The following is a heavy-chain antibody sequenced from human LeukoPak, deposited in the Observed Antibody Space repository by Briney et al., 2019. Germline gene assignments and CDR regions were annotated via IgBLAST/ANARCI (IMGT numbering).Heavy chain of an antibody. CDR2: IYYSGST. D-gene: IGHD1-1*01. CDR3: ARRTADRIFDY. V-gene: IGHV4-59*08. Sequence: AETLSLTCTVSGVSISSYYWSWIRQPPGKGLEWLGYIYYSGSTNYNPSLKSRVTISVDTSKNHFSLKMSPLTAADTAAYYCARRTADRIFDYWGQGTLVTVSS. J-gene: IGHJ4*02. CDR1: GVSISSYY.